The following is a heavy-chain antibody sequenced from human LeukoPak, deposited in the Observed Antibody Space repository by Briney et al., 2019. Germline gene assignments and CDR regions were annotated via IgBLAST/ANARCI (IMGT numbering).Heavy chain of an antibody. J-gene: IGHJ5*02. Sequence: GGSLRLSCAASGFAFKRYAMHWVRQAPGKGLEWVAVISYDGSNIYDANSVKGRFTISRDNSKNTLYLQMNSLRANDTAVYYCARGSGRNGWFDPWGQGTLVTVSS. CDR1: GFAFKRYA. V-gene: IGHV3-30*04. D-gene: IGHD2-8*01. CDR2: ISYDGSNI. CDR3: ARGSGRNGWFDP.